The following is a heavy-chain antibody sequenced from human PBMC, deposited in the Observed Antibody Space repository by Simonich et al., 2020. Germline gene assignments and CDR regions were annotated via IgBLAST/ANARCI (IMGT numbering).Heavy chain of an antibody. Sequence: QVQLLQSGAEGKKPGASVKVSCKASGYTFTGYYMHWVRQAPGQGLGWKGWITPNSGGTNYAKKLQGRVTITRETSISTAYMERSRLRSDDTAVYYCARGRLTGDKGAFDIWGQGTMVTVSS. D-gene: IGHD7-27*01. J-gene: IGHJ3*02. CDR2: ITPNSGGT. CDR3: ARGRLTGDKGAFDI. CDR1: GYTFTGYY. V-gene: IGHV1-2*02.